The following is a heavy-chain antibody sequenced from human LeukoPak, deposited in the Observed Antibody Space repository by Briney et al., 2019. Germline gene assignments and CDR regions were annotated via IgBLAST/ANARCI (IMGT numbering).Heavy chain of an antibody. J-gene: IGHJ4*02. V-gene: IGHV4-34*01. D-gene: IGHD3-9*01. CDR1: GGSFSGYY. CDR3: ARGATYYDILTGYYNSQSHHFDY. Sequence: SETLSLTCAGYGGSFSGYYWSWIRQPPGKGLEWIGEINHSGSTNYNPSLESRVTISVDTSKNQFSLKLSSVTAADTAVYYCARGATYYDILTGYYNSQSHHFDYWGQGTLVTVSS. CDR2: INHSGST.